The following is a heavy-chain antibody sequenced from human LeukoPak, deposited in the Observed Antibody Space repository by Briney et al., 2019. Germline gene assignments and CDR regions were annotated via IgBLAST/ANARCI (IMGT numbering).Heavy chain of an antibody. CDR3: ARLPPPTTATTGFCYYMDV. V-gene: IGHV5-51*01. CDR1: GYSFTSYW. J-gene: IGHJ6*03. CDR2: IYPDDSDT. D-gene: IGHD1-1*01. Sequence: GESLKFSCKGSGYSFTSYWIGWVRQMPGKGLEWMGIIYPDDSDTRYSPSFQGQVTISADKAITTAYVQWRSLKASDTALYYCARLPPPTTATTGFCYYMDVWGKGTTVIASS.